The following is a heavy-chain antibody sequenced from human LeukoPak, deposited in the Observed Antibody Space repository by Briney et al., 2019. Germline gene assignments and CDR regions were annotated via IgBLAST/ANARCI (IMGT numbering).Heavy chain of an antibody. CDR1: GYTFTGYY. D-gene: IGHD3-10*01. CDR2: INPNSGGT. CDR3: ARVSGLLWFGELRFNWFDP. Sequence: ASVKVSCKASGYTFTGYYMHWVRQAPGQGLEWVGWINPNSGGTNYAQKFQGRVTMTRDTSISTAYMELSRLRSDDTAVYYCARVSGLLWFGELRFNWFDPWGQGTLVTVSS. V-gene: IGHV1-2*02. J-gene: IGHJ5*02.